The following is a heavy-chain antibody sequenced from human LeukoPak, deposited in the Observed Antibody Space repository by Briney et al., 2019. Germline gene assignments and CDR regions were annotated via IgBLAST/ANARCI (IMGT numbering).Heavy chain of an antibody. CDR1: GFTFDSYA. CDR2: ISWNSGSI. J-gene: IGHJ4*02. D-gene: IGHD1-1*01. CDR3: AKDISNWNAGSHFDY. V-gene: IGHV3-9*01. Sequence: PGRSLRLSCAASGFTFDSYAMHWVRQAPGKGLEWVSGISWNSGSIGYADSVKDRFTISRDNAKNSLYLQMNSLRAEDTALYYCAKDISNWNAGSHFDYWGQGTLVTVSS.